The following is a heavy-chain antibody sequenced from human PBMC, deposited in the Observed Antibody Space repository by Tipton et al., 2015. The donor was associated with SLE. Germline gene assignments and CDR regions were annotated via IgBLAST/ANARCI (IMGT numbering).Heavy chain of an antibody. CDR1: GASIITCPYY. Sequence: TLSLTCTVSGASIITCPYYWRWIRPTAGKGLEWIGHGMSSGRTDYNPSLERRVTISTDMSKNQFSLTLTSVTAADTATYYCALHSGSSLEDWGQGTLVTVSS. V-gene: IGHV4-61*09. J-gene: IGHJ4*02. CDR3: ALHSGSSLED. D-gene: IGHD1-26*01. CDR2: GMSSGRT.